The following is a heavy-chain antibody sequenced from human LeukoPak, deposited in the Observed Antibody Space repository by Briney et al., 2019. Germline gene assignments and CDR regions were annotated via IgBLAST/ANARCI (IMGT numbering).Heavy chain of an antibody. CDR1: GFTFSSYS. V-gene: IGHV3-48*01. D-gene: IGHD1-26*01. CDR3: ARVSGSLDFDY. CDR2: ISSSSSTI. Sequence: PGGSLRLSCAASGFTFSSYSMNWVRQAPGKGLEWVSYISSSSSTIYYADSVKGRFTISRDNAKNSLYLQMNSLRAEDTAVYYCARVSGSLDFDYWGQGTLVTVSS. J-gene: IGHJ4*02.